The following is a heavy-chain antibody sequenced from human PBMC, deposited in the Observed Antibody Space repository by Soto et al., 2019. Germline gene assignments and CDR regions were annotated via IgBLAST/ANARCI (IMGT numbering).Heavy chain of an antibody. CDR3: ARDRLSRWSGYSILGAFYI. CDR1: GYTFTSYG. Sequence: QVQLVQSGAEVKKPGASVKFSCKASGYTFTSYGISWVRQAPGQGLEWMGWISAYNGNTNYAQKLQVRVTMPTDTSTSTAYMELRSVISDDTAVYYCARDRLSRWSGYSILGAFYIWGQGTMVTVSS. V-gene: IGHV1-18*01. CDR2: ISAYNGNT. J-gene: IGHJ3*02. D-gene: IGHD3-3*01.